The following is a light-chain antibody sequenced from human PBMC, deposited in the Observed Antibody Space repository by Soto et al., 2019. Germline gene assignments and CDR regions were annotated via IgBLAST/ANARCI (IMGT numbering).Light chain of an antibody. Sequence: QSVLTQSPSVSGAPGQRVTISCTGSGSNIGAAFDVHWYQRLPGTAPKLLIYDNTNRPSGVPDRFSASKSGTSASLAITGLQAEDEADYYCQSYDNTLGAWVFGGGTKLTVL. CDR3: QSYDNTLGAWV. CDR1: GSNIGAAFD. J-gene: IGLJ3*02. CDR2: DNT. V-gene: IGLV1-40*01.